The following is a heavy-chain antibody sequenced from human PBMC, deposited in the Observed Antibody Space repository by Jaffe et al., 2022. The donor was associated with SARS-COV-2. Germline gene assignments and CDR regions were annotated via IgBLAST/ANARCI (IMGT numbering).Heavy chain of an antibody. CDR3: ARERPIRYCSSTSCIRGSNYYYYYGMDV. V-gene: IGHV3-53*01. CDR1: GFTVSSNY. J-gene: IGHJ6*02. D-gene: IGHD2-2*01. Sequence: EVQLVESGGGLIQPGGSLRLSCAASGFTVSSNYMSWVRQAPGKGLEWVSVIYSGGSTYYADSVKGRFTISRDNSKNTLYLQMNSLRAEDTAVYYCARERPIRYCSSTSCIRGSNYYYYYGMDVWGQGTTVTVSS. CDR2: IYSGGST.